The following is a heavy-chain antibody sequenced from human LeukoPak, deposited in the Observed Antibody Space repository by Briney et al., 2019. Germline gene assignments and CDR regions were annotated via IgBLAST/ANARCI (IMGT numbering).Heavy chain of an antibody. CDR1: GGSISSGNYY. CDR3: AREGDYYDTSGTLDY. J-gene: IGHJ4*02. D-gene: IGHD3-22*01. CDR2: IYTSGST. V-gene: IGHV4-61*02. Sequence: SSETLSLTCTVSGGSISSGNYYWSWIRKPAGKGLEWIGRIYTSGSTNYNPSLKSRVTISVDTSKNQFSLKLSSVTAADTAVYYCAREGDYYDTSGTLDYWGQGTLVTVSS.